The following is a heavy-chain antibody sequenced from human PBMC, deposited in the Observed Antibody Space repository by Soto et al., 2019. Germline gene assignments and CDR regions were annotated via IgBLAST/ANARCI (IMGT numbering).Heavy chain of an antibody. CDR1: GGSISSYY. CDR2: IYYSGST. Sequence: SETLSLTCTVSGGSISSYYWSWIRQPPGKGLEWIGYIYYSGSTNYNPSLKSRVTISVDTSKNQFSLKLSSVTAADTAVYYCARNYGDNEFYYCGQGTLVTVSS. D-gene: IGHD4-17*01. J-gene: IGHJ4*02. CDR3: ARNYGDNEFYY. V-gene: IGHV4-59*01.